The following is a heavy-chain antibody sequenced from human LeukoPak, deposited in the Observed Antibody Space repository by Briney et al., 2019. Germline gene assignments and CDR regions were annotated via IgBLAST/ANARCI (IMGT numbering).Heavy chain of an antibody. CDR2: INSGDGDT. J-gene: IGHJ4*02. Sequence: ASVKVSCKASGYTFTTYAIHWVRQAPGQRLDWMGWINSGDGDTKHSQTFQGRVTITRDTSASTAYMELSSLRSEDTAVYYCARHSLSYPAGFDSWGQGTLVTVSS. V-gene: IGHV1-3*01. CDR1: GYTFTTYA. CDR3: ARHSLSYPAGFDS. D-gene: IGHD2/OR15-2a*01.